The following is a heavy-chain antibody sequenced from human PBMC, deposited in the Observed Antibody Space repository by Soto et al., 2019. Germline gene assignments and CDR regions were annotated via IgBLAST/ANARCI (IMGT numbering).Heavy chain of an antibody. D-gene: IGHD1-26*01. CDR3: ARREIQGPIDY. CDR1: GYSISSINC. J-gene: IGHJ4*02. V-gene: IGHV4-28*01. CDR2: IYYSGTT. Sequence: QVQLQESGPGLVKPSDTLSLTCTVSGYSISSINCWAWIRQPPGKGLEWIGYIYYSGTTYYNPSLKSRVTMSVDTSKNQFSLKLTSVTAVDTAVYYCARREIQGPIDYWGQGTLVTVSS.